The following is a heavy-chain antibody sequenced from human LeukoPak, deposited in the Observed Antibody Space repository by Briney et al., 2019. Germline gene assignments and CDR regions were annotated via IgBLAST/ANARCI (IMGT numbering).Heavy chain of an antibody. V-gene: IGHV4-34*01. CDR3: ARRGTMVRWGYYYYYMDV. CDR1: GGSFSGYY. CDR2: INHSGST. D-gene: IGHD3-10*01. Sequence: PSETLSLICAVYGGSFSGYYWSWIRQPPGKGLEWFGEINHSGSTNYNPSLKSRVTISVDTSKNQFSLKLSSVTAADTAVYYCARRGTMVRWGYYYYYMDVWGKGTTVTISS. J-gene: IGHJ6*03.